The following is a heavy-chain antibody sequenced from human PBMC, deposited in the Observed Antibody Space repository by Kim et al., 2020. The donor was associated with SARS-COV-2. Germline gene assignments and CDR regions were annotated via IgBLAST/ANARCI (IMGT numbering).Heavy chain of an antibody. CDR2: IYYSGST. CDR1: GGSISSGDYY. Sequence: SDTLSLTCTVSGGSISSGDYYWSWIRQPPGKGLEWIGYIYYSGSTYYNPSLKSRVTISVDTSKNQFSLKLSSVTAADTAVYYCARVPYDSSGYYYLRDYFDYWGQGTLVTVSS. V-gene: IGHV4-30-4*02. J-gene: IGHJ4*02. D-gene: IGHD3-22*01. CDR3: ARVPYDSSGYYYLRDYFDY.